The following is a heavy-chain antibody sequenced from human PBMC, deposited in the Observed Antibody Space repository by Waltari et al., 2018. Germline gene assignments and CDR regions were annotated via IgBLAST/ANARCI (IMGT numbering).Heavy chain of an antibody. J-gene: IGHJ6*03. CDR3: ARPSTEYYYYYYYMDV. CDR1: GFTFSNYE. Sequence: EVQVVESGGGLVQPGGSLRLSCVASGFTFSNYEMNWVRQAPGKGLEMVSYSINSGSTTYYAESVKRRFTISIYNAKNSMDLEMDSLRAEDTAVYYCARPSTEYYYYYYYMDVWGKGTTVTVS. CDR2: SINSGSTT. V-gene: IGHV3-48*03.